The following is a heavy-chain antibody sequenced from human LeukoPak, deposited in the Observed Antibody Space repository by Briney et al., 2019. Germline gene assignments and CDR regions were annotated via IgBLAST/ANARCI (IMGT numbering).Heavy chain of an antibody. CDR1: GFTFTDEY. Sequence: ASVKVSCKSSGFTFTDEYIHWVRQAPGQGLEWMGWINPSRGDINYAQKFQGRVTLTRDTSISTAYMELSRLTSGDTAVYYCARDPKSQLLLDYWGQGTLVTVSS. V-gene: IGHV1-2*02. CDR2: INPSRGDI. CDR3: ARDPKSQLLLDY. D-gene: IGHD2-2*01. J-gene: IGHJ4*02.